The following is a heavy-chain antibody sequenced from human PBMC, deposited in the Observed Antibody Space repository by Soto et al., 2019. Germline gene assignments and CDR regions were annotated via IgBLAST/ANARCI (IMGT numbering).Heavy chain of an antibody. V-gene: IGHV3-23*01. D-gene: IGHD3-3*01. CDR2: ISGSGGST. Sequence: PGGSLRLSCAASGFTFSSYAMSWVRQAPGKGLEWVSAISGSGGSTYYAESVKGRFTISRDNSKNTLYLQMNSLRAEDTAVYYCAKAEGITIFGVVTTHFDYWGQGTLVTVSS. J-gene: IGHJ4*02. CDR1: GFTFSSYA. CDR3: AKAEGITIFGVVTTHFDY.